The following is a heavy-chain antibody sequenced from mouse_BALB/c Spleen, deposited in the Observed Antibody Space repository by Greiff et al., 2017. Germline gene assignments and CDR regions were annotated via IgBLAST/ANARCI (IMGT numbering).Heavy chain of an antibody. CDR1: GFTFSSYG. Sequence: VQLKESGGDLVKPGGSLKLSCAASGFTFSSYGMSWVRQTPDKRLEWVATISSGGSYTYYPDSVKGRFTISRDNAKNTLYLQMSSLKSEDTAMYYCARGMITTGDYYAMDYWGQGTSVTVSS. D-gene: IGHD2-4*01. CDR2: ISSGGSYT. V-gene: IGHV5-6*01. CDR3: ARGMITTGDYYAMDY. J-gene: IGHJ4*01.